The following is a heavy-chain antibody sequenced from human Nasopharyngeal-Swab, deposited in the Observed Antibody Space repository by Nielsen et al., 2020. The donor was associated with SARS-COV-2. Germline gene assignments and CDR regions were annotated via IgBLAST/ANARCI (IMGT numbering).Heavy chain of an antibody. CDR3: ARDYRAWSSGFPFDY. Sequence: ASVKVSCKASGYTFTSYGISWVRQAHGQGIEWMGWISAYNGNTNYAQKLQGRVTMTTDTSTSTAYMELRSLRSDDTAVYYCARDYRAWSSGFPFDYWGQGTLVTVSS. D-gene: IGHD6-19*01. V-gene: IGHV1-18*01. CDR1: GYTFTSYG. CDR2: ISAYNGNT. J-gene: IGHJ4*02.